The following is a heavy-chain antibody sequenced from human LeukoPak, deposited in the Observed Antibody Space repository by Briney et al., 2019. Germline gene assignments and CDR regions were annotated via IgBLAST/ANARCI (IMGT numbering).Heavy chain of an antibody. V-gene: IGHV3-23*01. Sequence: GGSLRLSCAASGFTFSNYAMNWVRRAPGKGLEWVSNISGRGYSTYYAYSVKGRFTISRDNSKNTLYLQMNSLRAEDTAVYYCTTPYDYVWGSYRYNGYWGQGTLVTVSS. CDR2: ISGRGYST. CDR3: TTPYDYVWGSYRYNGY. D-gene: IGHD3-16*02. CDR1: GFTFSNYA. J-gene: IGHJ4*02.